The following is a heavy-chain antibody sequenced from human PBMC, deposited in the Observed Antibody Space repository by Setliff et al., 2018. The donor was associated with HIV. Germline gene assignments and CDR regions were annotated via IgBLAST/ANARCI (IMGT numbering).Heavy chain of an antibody. CDR1: GASISNSNSY. D-gene: IGHD3-22*01. CDR2: IYDSGST. CDR3: ARALRGVITTLSYFDY. V-gene: IGHV4-39*02. Sequence: SETLSLTCTVYGASISNSNSYWGWIRQPPGKRLEWLGSIYDSGSTSYNPSLSGRLTISVDTSKNQVSLKLTSVTAADTAVYYCARALRGVITTLSYFDYWGQGTLVTVSS. J-gene: IGHJ4*02.